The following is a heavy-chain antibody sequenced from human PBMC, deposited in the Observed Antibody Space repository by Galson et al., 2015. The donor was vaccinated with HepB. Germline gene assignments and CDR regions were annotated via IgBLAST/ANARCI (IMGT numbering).Heavy chain of an antibody. CDR3: AREGYVVVPAAIG. D-gene: IGHD2-2*02. Sequence: SVKVSCKASGYTFTSYAMHWVRQAPGQRLEWMGWINAGNGNTTYSQKFQGRVTITRDTSASTAYMELSSLRSEDTAVYYCAREGYVVVPAAIGWGQGTLVTVSP. CDR1: GYTFTSYA. J-gene: IGHJ4*02. V-gene: IGHV1-3*01. CDR2: INAGNGNT.